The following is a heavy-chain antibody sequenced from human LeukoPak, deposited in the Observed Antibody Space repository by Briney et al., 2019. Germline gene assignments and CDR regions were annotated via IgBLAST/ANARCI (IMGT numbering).Heavy chain of an antibody. CDR1: GFTFSSYG. D-gene: IGHD3-10*01. J-gene: IGHJ4*02. Sequence: GGSLRLSCAASGFTFSSYGMHWVRQAPGKGLEWVAFIRYDGSNKYYADSVKGRFTISRDNAKNSLYLQMNSLRAEDTAVYYCTREGAGGFDYWAREPWSPSPQ. CDR3: TREGAGGFDY. V-gene: IGHV3-30*02. CDR2: IRYDGSNK.